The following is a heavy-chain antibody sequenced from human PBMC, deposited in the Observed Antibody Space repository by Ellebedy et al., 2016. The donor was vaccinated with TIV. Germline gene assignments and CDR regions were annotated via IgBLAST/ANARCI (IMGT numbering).Heavy chain of an antibody. J-gene: IGHJ4*02. CDR1: EFTFTSYW. CDR3: ARSLDYYGPRYHLDY. CDR2: INSGGNSI. D-gene: IGHD3-10*01. Sequence: GESLKISCATSEFTFTSYWMHWVRQAPGKGLVWVSRINSGGNSISYADSVKGRFTISRDNAKNTLYLQMDSLRAEDTAVYYCARSLDYYGPRYHLDYWGQGTLATVSS. V-gene: IGHV3-74*01.